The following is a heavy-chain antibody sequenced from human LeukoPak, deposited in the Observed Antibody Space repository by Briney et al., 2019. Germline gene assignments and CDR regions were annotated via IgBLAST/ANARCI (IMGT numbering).Heavy chain of an antibody. CDR1: GGSISSGSYY. Sequence: ASQTLSLTCTVSGGSISSGSYYWSWIRQPAGKGLERIGRIYTSGSTNYNPSLKSRVTISVDTSKNQFSLKLSSVTAADTAVYYCASSHYYGSGSYYTFDYWGQGTLVTVSS. CDR3: ASSHYYGSGSYYTFDY. V-gene: IGHV4-61*02. CDR2: IYTSGST. J-gene: IGHJ4*02. D-gene: IGHD3-10*01.